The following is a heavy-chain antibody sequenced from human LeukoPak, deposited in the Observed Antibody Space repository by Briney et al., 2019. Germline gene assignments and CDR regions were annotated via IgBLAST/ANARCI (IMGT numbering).Heavy chain of an antibody. D-gene: IGHD1-1*01. CDR3: ARDPGDNNWYNFDS. V-gene: IGHV4-59*11. Sequence: SETLSLTCTVSGGSFSGHHWNWIRQPPGKGLEYVANIHGGGSTNYNPSPQSRVNISLDTSKKQFSLNLRSVTAADTAVYYCARDPGDNNWYNFDSWGQGTLVTVS. CDR2: IHGGGST. CDR1: GGSFSGHH. J-gene: IGHJ4*02.